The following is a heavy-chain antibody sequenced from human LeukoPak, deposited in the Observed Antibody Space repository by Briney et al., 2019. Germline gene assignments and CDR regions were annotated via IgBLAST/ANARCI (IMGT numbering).Heavy chain of an antibody. CDR1: GYSFTTFA. D-gene: IGHD4-23*01. J-gene: IGHJ4*02. Sequence: ASVKVSCKASGYSFTTFAMNWVRQAPGQGLEWMGWINTNTGNPTYAQGFTGRFVFSLDTSVSTAYLQISSLKAEDTGVYYCAREVAPGGFDYWGQGTLVTVSS. CDR3: AREVAPGGFDY. V-gene: IGHV7-4-1*02. CDR2: INTNTGNP.